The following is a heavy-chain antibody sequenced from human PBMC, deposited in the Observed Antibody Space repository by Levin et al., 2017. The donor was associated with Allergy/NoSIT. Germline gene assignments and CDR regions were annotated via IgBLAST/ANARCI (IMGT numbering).Heavy chain of an antibody. Sequence: GGSLRLSCAASGFTFSSSAMSWVRQAPGKGLEWVSSISASGGRTYHADPVKGRFTISRDNSKNTLYLQMNSLRAEDTAVYYCAKVGHFGPYFDYWGQGTLVTVSS. V-gene: IGHV3-23*01. D-gene: IGHD3-10*01. J-gene: IGHJ4*02. CDR3: AKVGHFGPYFDY. CDR1: GFTFSSSA. CDR2: ISASGGRT.